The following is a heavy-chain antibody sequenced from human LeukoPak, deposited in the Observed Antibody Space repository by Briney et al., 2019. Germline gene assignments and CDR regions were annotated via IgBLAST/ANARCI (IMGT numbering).Heavy chain of an antibody. CDR3: ARYYYDSSGYYYGGY. D-gene: IGHD3-22*01. CDR1: GFTFSSYS. V-gene: IGHV3-21*01. J-gene: IGHJ4*02. Sequence: PGGSLRLSCAASGFTFSSYSMNWVRQAPGKGLEWVSSISSSSSYIYYADSVKGRFTISRDNAKNSLYLQMNSLRAEDTAVYYCARYYYDSSGYYYGGYWGQGTLVTVSS. CDR2: ISSSSSYI.